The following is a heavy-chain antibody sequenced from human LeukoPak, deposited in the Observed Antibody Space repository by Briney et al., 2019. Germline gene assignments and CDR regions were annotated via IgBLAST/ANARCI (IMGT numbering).Heavy chain of an antibody. J-gene: IGHJ4*02. CDR2: ISGSGGST. V-gene: IGHV3-23*01. D-gene: IGHD3-10*01. CDR3: AKEIMESAMVLPFDY. CDR1: GFTLCSLA. Sequence: GGSPRISLVAPGFTLCSLAMRRGRAGPGEGVGWGSAISGSGGSTYYADSVKGRFTISRDNSKNTLYLQMNSLRAEDTAVYYCAKEIMESAMVLPFDYWGQGTLVTVSS.